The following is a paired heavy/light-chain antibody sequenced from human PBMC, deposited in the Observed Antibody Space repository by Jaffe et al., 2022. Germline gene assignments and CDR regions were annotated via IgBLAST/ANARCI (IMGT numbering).Heavy chain of an antibody. V-gene: IGHV4-4*02. CDR3: AKDLRGDVVTTSYYAFDI. Sequence: QVQLQESGPGLVKPSGTLSLTCAVSGSSIRSSNWWSWVRQSPGKGLEWIGEIYYSGSSNYSPSLKSRVTMSVDKSKNEFSLRLTSVTAADTAIYYCAKDLRGDVVTTSYYAFDIWGPGTMVIVSP. D-gene: IGHD5-12*01. CDR1: GSSIRSSNW. CDR2: IYYSGSS. J-gene: IGHJ3*02.
Light chain of an antibody. CDR3: QSYDSSLSGRHV. Sequence: QSVLTQPPSVSGAPGQRVTISCTGNSSNIGAGFDVHWYQQFPGTAPKLLIYGDTNRPSGVPDRFSGSKSGTSASLAITGLQAEDEADYYCQSYDSSLSGRHVFGTGTKVTV. J-gene: IGLJ1*01. CDR1: SSNIGAGFD. V-gene: IGLV1-40*01. CDR2: GDT.